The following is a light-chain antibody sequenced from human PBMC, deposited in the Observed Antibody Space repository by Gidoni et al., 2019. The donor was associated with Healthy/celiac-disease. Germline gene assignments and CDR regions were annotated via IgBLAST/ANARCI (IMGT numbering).Light chain of an antibody. CDR3: MQDLQTPGT. Sequence: DTVLIQSPLSLPVTPGEPASFSCRSSQSLLHSNGYNCLDWYLQKPGQAPQLLIYLGSNRASGVPDRFSGSGSGTDFTLKISRVEAEDVGVYYCMQDLQTPGTFGQXTKLEIK. CDR2: LGS. CDR1: QSLLHSNGYNC. J-gene: IGKJ2*02. V-gene: IGKV2-28*01.